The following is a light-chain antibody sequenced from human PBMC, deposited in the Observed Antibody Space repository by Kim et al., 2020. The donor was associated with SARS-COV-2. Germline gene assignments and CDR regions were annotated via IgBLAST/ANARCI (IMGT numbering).Light chain of an antibody. CDR3: QSYEV. CDR2: EDA. Sequence: EPPGKAVTISCTRTSGSIASKPVQWYKQRPGSVPTTVIYEDALRPSGIPDRFSGSIDTSSNSASLTISGLTTEDEAVYFCQSYEVFGGGTQLTVL. J-gene: IGLJ2*01. CDR1: SGSIASKP. V-gene: IGLV6-57*03.